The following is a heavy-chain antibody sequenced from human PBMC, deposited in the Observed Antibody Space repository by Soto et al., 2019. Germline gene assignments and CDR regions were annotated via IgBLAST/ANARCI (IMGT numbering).Heavy chain of an antibody. CDR3: ARSQNHDHAWYFDL. Sequence: QVQLVQSGAEVKKPGASVTVSCKASGYTFTSHDINWVRQTTGQGLEWMGWMSPNNGHTGYAQNFQGRVSMTMNTSISTAYRELTGLRSDDTAVYYCARSQNHDHAWYFDLWGRGTPLTVSS. J-gene: IGHJ2*01. CDR2: MSPNNGHT. CDR1: GYTFTSHD. V-gene: IGHV1-8*01.